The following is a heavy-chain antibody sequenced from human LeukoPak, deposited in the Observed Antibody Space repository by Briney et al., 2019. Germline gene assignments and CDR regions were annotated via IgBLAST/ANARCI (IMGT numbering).Heavy chain of an antibody. CDR3: ASIGYCSSTSCSFGFDY. J-gene: IGHJ4*02. CDR2: IKQDGSEK. CDR1: GFTFSSYW. Sequence: GGSLRLSCAASGFTFSSYWMSWVRQAPGKGLEWVANIKQDGSEKYYVDSVKGRFTISGDNAKNSLYLQMNSLRAEDTAVYYCASIGYCSSTSCSFGFDYWGQGTLVTVSS. D-gene: IGHD2-2*01. V-gene: IGHV3-7*01.